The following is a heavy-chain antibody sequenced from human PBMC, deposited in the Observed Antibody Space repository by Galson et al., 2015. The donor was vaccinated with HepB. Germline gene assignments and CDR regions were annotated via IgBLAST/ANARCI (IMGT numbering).Heavy chain of an antibody. CDR1: GFTFNNYV. Sequence: SLRLSCAASGFTFNNYVMSWVRQAPGKGLEWVSAISGSGDGTFYGDSVKGRVTISRDNFKNTLYLQMNSLRAEDTAVYYCAKGTQVGAGYYFDYWGQGTLVTVSS. V-gene: IGHV3-23*01. CDR2: ISGSGDGT. D-gene: IGHD1-26*01. J-gene: IGHJ4*02. CDR3: AKGTQVGAGYYFDY.